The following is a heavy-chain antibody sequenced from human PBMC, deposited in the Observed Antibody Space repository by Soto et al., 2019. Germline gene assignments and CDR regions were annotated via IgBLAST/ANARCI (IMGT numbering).Heavy chain of an antibody. D-gene: IGHD6-19*01. J-gene: IGHJ2*01. CDR3: ARQWLVRYFDL. CDR2: VNHSGST. Sequence: QVQLQQWGAGLLKPSETLSLTCAVYGGSFNAYYWRWIRQPPGKELEWIGEVNHSGSTTYNPSLKRRVTISVDTSKNQFSLKLSSMTAADTAVYYCARQWLVRYFDLWGRGTLVTVSS. V-gene: IGHV4-34*02. CDR1: GGSFNAYY.